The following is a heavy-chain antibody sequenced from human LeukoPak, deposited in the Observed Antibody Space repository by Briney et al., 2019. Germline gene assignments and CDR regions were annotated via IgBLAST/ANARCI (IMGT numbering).Heavy chain of an antibody. CDR2: IIPIFGTA. CDR3: ASTLPPFWSGSGFDY. Sequence: ASVKVSCKASGYTFSTYPMNWVRQAPGQGLEWMGGIIPIFGTANYAQKFQGRVTITADESTSTAYMELSSLRSEDTAVYYCASTLPPFWSGSGFDYWGQGTLVTVSS. V-gene: IGHV1-69*13. J-gene: IGHJ4*02. CDR1: GYTFSTYP. D-gene: IGHD3-3*01.